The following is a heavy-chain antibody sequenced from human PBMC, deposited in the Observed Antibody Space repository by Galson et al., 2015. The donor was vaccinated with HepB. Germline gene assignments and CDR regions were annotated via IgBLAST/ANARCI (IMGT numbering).Heavy chain of an antibody. CDR2: VYYSGSS. D-gene: IGHD1-1*01. CDR3: AGLAATGTWVDL. V-gene: IGHV4-39*01. J-gene: IGHJ5*02. CDR1: GGSISSDTYY. Sequence: SETLSLTCSVSGGSISSDTYYWGWIRQSQGKGLEWIGNVYYSGSSHYNPSFKSRATISVDTSKNQFSLKLKSVTVADTAVYYCAGLAATGTWVDLWGQGTQVTVSS.